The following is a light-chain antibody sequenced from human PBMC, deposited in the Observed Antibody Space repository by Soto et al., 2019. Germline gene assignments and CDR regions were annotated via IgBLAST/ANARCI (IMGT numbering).Light chain of an antibody. CDR2: KAS. V-gene: IGKV1-5*03. CDR3: RQYDTYSRT. Sequence: DIEMTQSPSTLSASVGDRVTITCRASQSISSWLAWYQQKPGQAPKLLIYKASSLDSGVPSRFSGSTSGTEFTLTISSLQPDDFSTYYCRQYDTYSRTFGQGTKVEIK. CDR1: QSISSW. J-gene: IGKJ1*01.